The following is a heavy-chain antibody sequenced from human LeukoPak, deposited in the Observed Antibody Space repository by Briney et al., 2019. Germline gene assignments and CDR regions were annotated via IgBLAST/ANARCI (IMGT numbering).Heavy chain of an antibody. V-gene: IGHV3-21*01. CDR2: ISTSSTCI. D-gene: IGHD5-18*01. CDR3: ARDLAFRSVDTAAFDP. J-gene: IGHJ5*02. CDR1: GFTFSSYS. Sequence: PGGSLRLSCAASGFTFSSYSMNWVRQAPGKGLEWVSSISTSSTCIYYADSVKGRFTISRDNAKNSLYLQMNSLRAEDTAVYYCARDLAFRSVDTAAFDPWGQGTLVTVSS.